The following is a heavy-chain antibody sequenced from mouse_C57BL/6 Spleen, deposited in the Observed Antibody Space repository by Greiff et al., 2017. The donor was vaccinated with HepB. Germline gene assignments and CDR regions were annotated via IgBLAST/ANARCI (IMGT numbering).Heavy chain of an antibody. Sequence: QVQLQQSGAELVRPGTSVKVSCKASGYAFTNYLIEWVKQRPGQGLEWIGVINPGSGGTNYNEKFKGKATLTADKSSSTAYMQLSSLTSEDSAVYFCAIYYDYENYFDYWGQGTTLTVSS. CDR2: INPGSGGT. D-gene: IGHD2-4*01. J-gene: IGHJ2*01. CDR1: GYAFTNYL. V-gene: IGHV1-54*01. CDR3: AIYYDYENYFDY.